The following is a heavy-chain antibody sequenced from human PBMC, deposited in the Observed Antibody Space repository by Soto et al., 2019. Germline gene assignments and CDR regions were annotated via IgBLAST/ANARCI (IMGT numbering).Heavy chain of an antibody. J-gene: IGHJ3*02. V-gene: IGHV4-59*08. CDR3: ASEFRRDAFDI. CDR1: GGSISSYY. Sequence: PSETLSLTCTVSGGSISSYYWSWIRQPPGKGLEWIGYIYYSGSTNYNPSLKSRVTISVDTSKNQFSLKLSSVTAADTAVYYCASEFRRDAFDIWGQGTMVTVSS. D-gene: IGHD3-10*01. CDR2: IYYSGST.